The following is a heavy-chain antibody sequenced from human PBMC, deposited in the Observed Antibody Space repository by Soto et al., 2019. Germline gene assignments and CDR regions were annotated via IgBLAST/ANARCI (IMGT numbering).Heavy chain of an antibody. CDR2: INAGNGNT. CDR3: ACLVSRYFD. CDR1: VYSISGYA. V-gene: IGHV1-3*01. J-gene: IGHJ4*01. Sequence: SLKVSLKISVYSISGYAKHWVSQTTGRRREWMGWINAGNGNTKYSQKFQGRVTITRDTSASTAYMELSSLRSEDPAVYYCACLVSRYFD.